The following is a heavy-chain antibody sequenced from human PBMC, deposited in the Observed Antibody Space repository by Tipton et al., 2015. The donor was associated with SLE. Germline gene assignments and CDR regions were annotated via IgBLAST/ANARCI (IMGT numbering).Heavy chain of an antibody. J-gene: IGHJ5*02. CDR2: IYHTATT. D-gene: IGHD1-20*01. V-gene: IGHV4-39*07. Sequence: TLSLTCTVSGDSISSSNYYWGWIRQPPGKGLEWIGAIYHTATTYYNPSLKSRVTMSVDTSKNQFFLKLTSVTAADTAVYYCARDRPVCLSRNNCHGWFDPWGQGTLVTVSS. CDR3: ARDRPVCLSRNNCHGWFDP. CDR1: GDSISSSNYY.